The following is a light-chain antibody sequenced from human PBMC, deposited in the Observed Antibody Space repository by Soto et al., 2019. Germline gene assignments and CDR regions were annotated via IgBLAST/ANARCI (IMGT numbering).Light chain of an antibody. V-gene: IGLV3-1*01. CDR2: QDS. CDR3: QAWDSSTRSV. Sequence: SYELTQPPSVSVSPGQTASITCSGDKLGDKYACWYQQKPGQSPVLVIYQDSKRPSGIPERFSGSNSGNTATLTISGTQAMDEADYYCQAWDSSTRSVFGTGTKLTVL. J-gene: IGLJ1*01. CDR1: KLGDKY.